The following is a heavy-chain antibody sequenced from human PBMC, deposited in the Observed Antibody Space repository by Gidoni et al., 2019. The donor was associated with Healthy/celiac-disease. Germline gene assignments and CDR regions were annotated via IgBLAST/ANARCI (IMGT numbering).Heavy chain of an antibody. V-gene: IGHV3-7*01. Sequence: EVQLVASGGGLVQPGGSLRLPCAASGFTFSRYWMSWVRQAPGKGLEWVANIKQDGSEKYYVDSGKGRFTISRDNAKNSLYLQMNSLRAEDTAVYYCARDKLSSSWADYYYYYYGMDVWGQGTTVTVSS. D-gene: IGHD6-13*01. CDR2: IKQDGSEK. J-gene: IGHJ6*02. CDR1: GFTFSRYW. CDR3: ARDKLSSSWADYYYYYYGMDV.